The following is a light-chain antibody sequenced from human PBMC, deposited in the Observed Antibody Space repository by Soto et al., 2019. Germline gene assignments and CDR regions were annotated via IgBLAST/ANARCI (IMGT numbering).Light chain of an antibody. J-gene: IGLJ3*02. CDR1: SSDVGSYER. V-gene: IGLV2-23*02. CDR2: EVN. CDR3: CSSVGGPNWV. Sequence: QSALTQPASVSGTPGQSIAISCTGTSSDVGSYERVSWYQQHPGKAPTLMIYEVNKRPSGVSNRFSGSKSGNTASLTISGLQAEDEADHYCCSSVGGPNWVFGGGTKLTVL.